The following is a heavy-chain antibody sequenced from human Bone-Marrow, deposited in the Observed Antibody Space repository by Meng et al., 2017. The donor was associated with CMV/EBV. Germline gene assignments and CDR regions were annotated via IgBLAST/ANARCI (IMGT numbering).Heavy chain of an antibody. Sequence: GESLKISCAASGFTFSSYAMHWVRQAPGKGLEWVAVISYDGSNKYYADSVKGRFTISRDNSKNTLYLQMNSLRAEDTAVYYCARDEYCSSTSCYRGGMDVWGQGTTVTGYS. CDR1: GFTFSSYA. D-gene: IGHD2-2*02. J-gene: IGHJ6*01. CDR3: ARDEYCSSTSCYRGGMDV. V-gene: IGHV3-30-3*01. CDR2: ISYDGSNK.